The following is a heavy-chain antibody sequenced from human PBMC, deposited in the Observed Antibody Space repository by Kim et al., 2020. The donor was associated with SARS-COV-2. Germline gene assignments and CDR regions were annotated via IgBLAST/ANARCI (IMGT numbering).Heavy chain of an antibody. CDR1: GYTFTSYA. Sequence: ASVKVSCKASGYTFTSYAMHWVRQAPGQRLEWMGWINAGNGNTKYSQKFQGRVTITRDTSASTAYMELSSLRSEDTAVYYCARAMRGMSSSWYRASYYYYGMDVWGQGTTVTVSS. CDR2: INAGNGNT. CDR3: ARAMRGMSSSWYRASYYYYGMDV. J-gene: IGHJ6*02. D-gene: IGHD6-13*01. V-gene: IGHV1-3*01.